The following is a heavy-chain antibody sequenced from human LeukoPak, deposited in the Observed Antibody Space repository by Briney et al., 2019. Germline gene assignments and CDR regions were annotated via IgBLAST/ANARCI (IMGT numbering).Heavy chain of an antibody. D-gene: IGHD2-15*01. CDR3: AKDASECSGGGCYWNWFDP. Sequence: PGGSLRLSCAASGFAFSYYAMSWVRQAPGKGLECVSTISVSGASTFYADSVKGRFTISRDNSNNMLYLQMNSLRAEDTAVYYCAKDASECSGGGCYWNWFDPWGQGTLVTVSS. J-gene: IGHJ5*02. CDR1: GFAFSYYA. V-gene: IGHV3-23*01. CDR2: ISVSGAST.